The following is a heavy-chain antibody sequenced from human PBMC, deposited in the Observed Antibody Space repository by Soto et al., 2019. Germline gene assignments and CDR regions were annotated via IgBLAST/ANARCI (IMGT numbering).Heavy chain of an antibody. V-gene: IGHV4-59*08. CDR2: IYYNGST. J-gene: IGHJ5*02. D-gene: IGHD1-7*01. Sequence: PSETLSLTCTVSGGSISSYYWSWIRQPPGKGLEWIGYIYYNGSTKYNPSLKSRVAISVDTSKNQFSLKLSSVTAADTAVYYCARHRSWNYGVWFDPWGQGTLVTVSS. CDR1: GGSISSYY. CDR3: ARHRSWNYGVWFDP.